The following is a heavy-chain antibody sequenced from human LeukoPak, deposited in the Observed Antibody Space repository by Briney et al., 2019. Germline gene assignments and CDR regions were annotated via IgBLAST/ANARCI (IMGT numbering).Heavy chain of an antibody. V-gene: IGHV3-21*01. Sequence: PGGSLRLSCAASGFTFSSYSMNWVRQAPGKGLEWVSSISSSSSYIYYADSVKGRFTISRDSAKNSLYLQMNSLRAEDTAVYYCASAYGSGSYYPNDYWGQGTLVTVSS. CDR2: ISSSSSYI. CDR1: GFTFSSYS. D-gene: IGHD3-10*01. J-gene: IGHJ4*02. CDR3: ASAYGSGSYYPNDY.